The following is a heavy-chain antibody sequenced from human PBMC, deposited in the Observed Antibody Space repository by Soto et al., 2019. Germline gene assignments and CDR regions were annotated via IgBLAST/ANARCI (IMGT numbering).Heavy chain of an antibody. V-gene: IGHV3-30*18. CDR1: GFTFSSYG. CDR2: ISYDGSNK. J-gene: IGHJ4*02. D-gene: IGHD3-10*01. CDR3: AKESAVTYYYGSGSYPSFDY. Sequence: GGSLRLSCAASGFTFSSYGMHWVRQAPGKGLEWVAVISYDGSNKYYADSVKGRFTISRDNSKNTLYLQMNSLRAEDTAVYYCAKESAVTYYYGSGSYPSFDYWGQGTLVTVSS.